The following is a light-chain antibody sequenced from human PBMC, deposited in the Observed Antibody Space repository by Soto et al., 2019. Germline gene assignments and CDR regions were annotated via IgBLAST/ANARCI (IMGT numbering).Light chain of an antibody. CDR3: SSYTRTSIPVL. V-gene: IGLV2-14*01. CDR1: SSDIGGFDY. CDR2: EVT. Sequence: QSALTQPASVSGSPGQSITISCIGTSSDIGGFDYVSWYQQHPGKAPKLIVYEVTNRPSGVSDRFSGSKSDTTASLTISGLQAEDEADYYCSSYTRTSIPVLFGGGTQLTVL. J-gene: IGLJ7*01.